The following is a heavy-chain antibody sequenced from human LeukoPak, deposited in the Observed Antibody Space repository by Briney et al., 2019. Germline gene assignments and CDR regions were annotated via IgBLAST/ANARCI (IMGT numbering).Heavy chain of an antibody. CDR2: IYYSGST. CDR3: ARRSPSAYSSGWYDADY. CDR1: GGSISSSSYY. V-gene: IGHV4-39*01. Sequence: SETLSLTCTVSGGSISSSSYYWGWIRQPPGKGLEWIGSIYYSGSTYYNPSLKSRVTISVDTSKNQFSLKLSSVTAADTAVYYCARRSPSAYSSGWYDADYWGQGTLVTASS. D-gene: IGHD6-19*01. J-gene: IGHJ4*02.